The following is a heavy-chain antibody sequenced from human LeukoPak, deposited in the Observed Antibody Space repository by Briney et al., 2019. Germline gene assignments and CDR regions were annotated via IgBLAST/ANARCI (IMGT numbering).Heavy chain of an antibody. CDR1: GFTFSSYE. D-gene: IGHD1-1*01. J-gene: IGHJ6*03. CDR2: ISSSGSTI. Sequence: GGSLRLSCAASGFTFSSYEMNWVRQAPGKGLEWVSYISSSGSTIYYADSVKGRFTISRDNAKNSLYLQMNSLRAEDTAVYYCSRLERGLLGYYYYYMDVGGKGTTVTVS. V-gene: IGHV3-48*03. CDR3: SRLERGLLGYYYYYMDV.